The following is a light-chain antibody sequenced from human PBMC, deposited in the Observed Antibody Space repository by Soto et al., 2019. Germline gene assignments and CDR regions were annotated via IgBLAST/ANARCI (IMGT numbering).Light chain of an antibody. CDR2: DAS. J-gene: IGKJ1*01. V-gene: IGKV3-11*01. Sequence: EIVLTQSPATLSLSPGERASLSCRASQSVSSYLAWYQQKPGQAPRLLIYDASNRATGIPARFSGSGSGTDFTLISSSLEPEDFAIYYCRQRSNWPLFGQGTKVEIK. CDR3: RQRSNWPL. CDR1: QSVSSY.